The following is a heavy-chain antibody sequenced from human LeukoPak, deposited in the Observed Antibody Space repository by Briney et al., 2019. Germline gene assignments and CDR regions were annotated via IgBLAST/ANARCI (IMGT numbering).Heavy chain of an antibody. J-gene: IGHJ4*02. D-gene: IGHD6-13*01. V-gene: IGHV1-18*01. CDR2: ISAYNGNT. Sequence: ASVKVSCKASGHTFTSYGISWVRQAPGQGLEWMGWISAYNGNTNYAQKLQGRVTMTTETSTTTAYMELRSLRSDDTAVYYCARGLSAAAGTQDSYQFDYWGQGTLVTVSS. CDR3: ARGLSAAAGTQDSYQFDY. CDR1: GHTFTSYG.